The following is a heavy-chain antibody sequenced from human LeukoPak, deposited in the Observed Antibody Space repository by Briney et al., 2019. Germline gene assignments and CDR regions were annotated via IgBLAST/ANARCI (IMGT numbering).Heavy chain of an antibody. D-gene: IGHD2-15*01. Sequence: SETLSLTCAVYGGSFSGYYWSWIRQPPGKGLEWIGEINHIGSTNYHPSLKRRVTISVDTSTNQCSLKLSSVTAADTAVYYCARAGYCSGGSCLDAFDIWGQGTMVTVSS. CDR3: ARAGYCSGGSCLDAFDI. J-gene: IGHJ3*02. V-gene: IGHV4-34*01. CDR1: GGSFSGYY. CDR2: INHIGST.